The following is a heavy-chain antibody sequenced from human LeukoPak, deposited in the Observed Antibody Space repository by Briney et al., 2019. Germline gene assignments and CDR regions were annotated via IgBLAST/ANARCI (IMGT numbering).Heavy chain of an antibody. CDR3: AKDCLETAPRPCFYYMDV. V-gene: IGHV3-48*01. CDR1: GFTFSSYT. D-gene: IGHD6-6*01. CDR2: ISTGSDTI. Sequence: PTGGSLRLSCAASGFTFSSYTLNWVRQAPGKGLEWVSYISTGSDTIYYADSVRGRFTISRDNAKNSLYLQMDSLRAEDTAIYYCAKDCLETAPRPCFYYMDVWGKGTTVTVSS. J-gene: IGHJ6*03.